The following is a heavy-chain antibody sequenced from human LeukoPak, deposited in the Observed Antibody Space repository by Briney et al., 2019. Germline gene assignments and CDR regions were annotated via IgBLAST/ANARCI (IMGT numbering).Heavy chain of an antibody. V-gene: IGHV4-38-2*01. CDR1: GYSISSGYY. J-gene: IGHJ4*02. Sequence: KPSETLSLTCAVSGYSISSGYYWGWIRQPPGKGLEWIGSIYHSGSTYYNPSLKSRVTISVDTSKNQFSLKLSSVTAADTAVYYCARHEVGTVVVPAAPFDYWGQGTLVTVSS. CDR2: IYHSGST. CDR3: ARHEVGTVVVPAAPFDY. D-gene: IGHD2-2*01.